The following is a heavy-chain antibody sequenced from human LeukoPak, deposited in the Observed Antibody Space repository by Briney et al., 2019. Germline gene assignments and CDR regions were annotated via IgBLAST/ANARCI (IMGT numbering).Heavy chain of an antibody. CDR2: ISWNSGST. D-gene: IGHD3-10*01. CDR1: GFTFSSYA. Sequence: GGSLRLSCAASGFTFSSYAMSCVRQAPGKGLEWVSGISWNSGSTSYADSVKGRFTISRDNAKNSLYLQMNSLRAEDTALYYCAKSLGSSFFDYWGQGTLVTVSS. J-gene: IGHJ4*02. CDR3: AKSLGSSFFDY. V-gene: IGHV3-9*01.